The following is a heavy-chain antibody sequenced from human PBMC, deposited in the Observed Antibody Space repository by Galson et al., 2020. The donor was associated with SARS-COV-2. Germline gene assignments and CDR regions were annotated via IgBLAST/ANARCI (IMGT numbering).Heavy chain of an antibody. CDR2: IDWDDDK. CDR3: ARIRAKAAGTTYWYFDL. CDR1: GFSLSTSGMC. J-gene: IGHJ2*01. V-gene: IGHV2-70*17. Sequence: ESGPTLVKPTQTLTLTCTFSGFSLSTSGMCVSWIRQPPGKALEWLARIDWDDDKFYSTSLKTRLTISKDTSKNQVVLTMTNMDPVDTATYYCARIRAKAAGTTYWYFDLWGRGTLVTVSS. D-gene: IGHD6-13*01.